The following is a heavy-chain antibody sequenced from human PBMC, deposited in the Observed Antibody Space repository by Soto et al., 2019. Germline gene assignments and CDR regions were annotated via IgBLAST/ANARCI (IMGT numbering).Heavy chain of an antibody. V-gene: IGHV3-49*03. D-gene: IGHD3-3*01. Sequence: GGSLRLSCTASGFTFGDYAMSWFRQAPGKGLEWVGFIRSKAYGGTTEYAASVKGRFTISRDDSKSIAYLQMNSLKTEDTAVYYCTREGDFWSGYYRYFDYWGQGTLVTVSS. CDR1: GFTFGDYA. J-gene: IGHJ4*02. CDR3: TREGDFWSGYYRYFDY. CDR2: IRSKAYGGTT.